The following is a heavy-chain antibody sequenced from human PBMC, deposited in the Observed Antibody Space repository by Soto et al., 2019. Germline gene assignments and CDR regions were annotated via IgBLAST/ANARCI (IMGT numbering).Heavy chain of an antibody. CDR1: GFTIRDYY. D-gene: IGHD3-10*01. CDR2: ISSEGTTT. Sequence: GGSLRLSCAASGFTIRDYYMTWIRQAPGKGLEWVSYISSEGTTTYYADSVRDRFSISLDNAKNSVYLQMNSLRADDSGVYYCARDLEGSGSHWLGYNYYAMDVWGQGTTVTVSS. J-gene: IGHJ6*02. V-gene: IGHV3-11*01. CDR3: ARDLEGSGSHWLGYNYYAMDV.